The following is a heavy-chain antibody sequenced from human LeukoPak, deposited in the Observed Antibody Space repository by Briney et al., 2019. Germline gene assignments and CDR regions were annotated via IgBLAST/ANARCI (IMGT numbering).Heavy chain of an antibody. CDR2: SYHTGKT. CDR3: ARGPYDSSGYSTPPFDY. CDR1: GDSITSGAYY. D-gene: IGHD3-22*01. J-gene: IGHJ4*02. V-gene: IGHV4-30-2*01. Sequence: SETLSLTCSVSGDSITSGAYYWTWIRQTPGEGLEWIGNSYHTGKTHYNPSFKSRLTISVDRSKNQFSLRLTSVTAADTAVYYCARGPYDSSGYSTPPFDYWGQGTLVTVSS.